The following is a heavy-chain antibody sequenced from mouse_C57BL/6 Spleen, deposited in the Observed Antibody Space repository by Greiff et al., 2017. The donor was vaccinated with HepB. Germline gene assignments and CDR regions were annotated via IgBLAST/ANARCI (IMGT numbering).Heavy chain of an antibody. CDR1: GFTFSSYA. Sequence: EVQGVESGGGLVKPGGSLKLSCAASGFTFSSYAMSWVRQTPEKRLEWVATISDGGSYTYYTDNVKGRITISRDNAKNNLYLQMSHLKSEDTAMYYWARDEHYYGSSYGYFDDWGTGTTVTVSS. V-gene: IGHV5-4*01. CDR2: ISDGGSYT. J-gene: IGHJ1*03. D-gene: IGHD1-1*01. CDR3: ARDEHYYGSSYGYFDD.